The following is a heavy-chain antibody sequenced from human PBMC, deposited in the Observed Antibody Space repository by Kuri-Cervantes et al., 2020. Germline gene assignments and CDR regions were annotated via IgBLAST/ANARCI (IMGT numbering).Heavy chain of an antibody. J-gene: IGHJ4*02. V-gene: IGHV1-3*01. CDR1: GYTFTSYA. CDR2: INAGNGNT. CDR3: ARVDPAYGGKSHVFDY. D-gene: IGHD4-23*01. Sequence: ASVKVSCKASGYTFTSYAMHWVRQAPGQRLEWMGWINAGNGNTKYSQKFQGRVTITRDTSASTAYMGLSSLRSEDTAVYYCARVDPAYGGKSHVFDYWGQGTLVTVSS.